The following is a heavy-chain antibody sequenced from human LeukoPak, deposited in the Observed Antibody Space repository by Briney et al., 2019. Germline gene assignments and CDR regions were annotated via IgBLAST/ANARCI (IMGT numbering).Heavy chain of an antibody. Sequence: PSQTLSLTCAVSGGSISSGGYSWSWIRQPPGKGLEWIGYIYHSGSTYYNPSLKSRVTISVDRSKNQFSLKLSSVTAADTAVYYCARVPLYCSSTSCSYWFDPWGQGTLVTVSS. D-gene: IGHD2-2*01. CDR3: ARVPLYCSSTSCSYWFDP. V-gene: IGHV4-30-2*01. CDR2: IYHSGST. CDR1: GGSISSGGYS. J-gene: IGHJ5*02.